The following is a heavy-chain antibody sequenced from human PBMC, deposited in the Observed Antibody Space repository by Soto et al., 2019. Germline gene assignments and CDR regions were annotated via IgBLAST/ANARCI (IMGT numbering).Heavy chain of an antibody. Sequence: ASVKVSCKASGYTFTSYGISWVRQAPGQGLEWMGWISAYNGNTNYAQKLQGRVTMTTDTSTSTAYMELRSLRSDDTAVYYCARANNYYYSRSGYHYGMDVPAQRTTVTVSS. V-gene: IGHV1-18*01. J-gene: IGHJ6*02. CDR2: ISAYNGNT. CDR3: ARANNYYYSRSGYHYGMDV. D-gene: IGHD3-22*01. CDR1: GYTFTSYG.